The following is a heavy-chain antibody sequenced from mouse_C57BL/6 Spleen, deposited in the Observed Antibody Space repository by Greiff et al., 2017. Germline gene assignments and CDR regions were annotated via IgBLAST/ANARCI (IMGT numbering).Heavy chain of an antibody. J-gene: IGHJ3*01. D-gene: IGHD3-2*02. CDR1: GYAFSSYW. CDR3: ARDSQDGSGYLAWFAY. V-gene: IGHV1-80*01. CDR2: IYPGDGDT. Sequence: VQLVESGAELVKPGASVKISCKASGYAFSSYWMNWVKQRPGKGLEWIGQIYPGDGDTNYNGKFKGKATLTADKSSSTAYMQLSSLTSEDSAVYFCARDSQDGSGYLAWFAYWGQGTLVTVSA.